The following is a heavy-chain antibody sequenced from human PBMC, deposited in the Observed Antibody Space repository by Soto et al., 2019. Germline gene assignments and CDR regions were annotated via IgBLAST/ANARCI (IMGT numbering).Heavy chain of an antibody. V-gene: IGHV5-51*01. D-gene: IGHD6-13*01. CDR3: ARLQAAAGDNHLTFYY. J-gene: IGHJ4*02. CDR1: GFFFTGYW. CDR2: IYPDDSDT. Sequence: ESLKISCETSGFFFTGYWLGWARQMPGKGLEWMGVIYPDDSDTRYSPSFQGRVTISADKSISTAYLQWSSLKASDTAMYYCARLQAAAGDNHLTFYYWGQGTLVPVSS.